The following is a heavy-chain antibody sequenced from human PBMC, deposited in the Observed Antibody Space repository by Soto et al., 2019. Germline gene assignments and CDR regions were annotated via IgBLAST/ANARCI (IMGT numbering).Heavy chain of an antibody. CDR3: ARGDYGGNSGDAFDI. V-gene: IGHV4-30-4*01. D-gene: IGHD4-17*01. J-gene: IGHJ3*02. CDR2: IYYSGST. Sequence: SETLSLTCTVSGGSISSGDYYWSWIRQPPGKGLEWIGYIYYSGSTYYNPSLKSRVTISVYTSKNQFSLKLSSVTAADTAVYYCARGDYGGNSGDAFDIWGQGTMVTVSS. CDR1: GGSISSGDYY.